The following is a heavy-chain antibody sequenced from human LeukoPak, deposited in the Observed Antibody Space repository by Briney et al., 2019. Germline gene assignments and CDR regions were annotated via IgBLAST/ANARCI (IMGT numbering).Heavy chain of an antibody. CDR3: ARGPYSSSWEYYYYYYMDV. J-gene: IGHJ6*03. CDR2: IKQDGSEK. CDR1: GFTLSSYW. D-gene: IGHD6-13*01. V-gene: IGHV3-7*01. Sequence: GWSLRLSCAASGFTLSSYWMSWVGQAPGKGLEWVANIKQDGSEKYYVDSVKGRFTISRDNAKNSLYLQMNSLRAEDTAVYYCARGPYSSSWEYYYYYYMDVWGKGTTVTVSS.